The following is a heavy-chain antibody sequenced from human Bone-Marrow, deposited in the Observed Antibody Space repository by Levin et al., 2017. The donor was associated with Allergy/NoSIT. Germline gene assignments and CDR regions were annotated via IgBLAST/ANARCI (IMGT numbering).Heavy chain of an antibody. CDR2: ISSSSSYV. J-gene: IGHJ2*01. V-gene: IGHV3-21*01. CDR1: GFTFSTYN. Sequence: PGGSLRLSCAASGFTFSTYNMNWVRQAPGKGLEWVSSISSSSSYVYSADSVKGRFTISRDNAKNSLYLQMSSLRAEDTAVDYCARGSSWYDTWYFGLWGRGTLVTVSS. D-gene: IGHD6-13*01. CDR3: ARGSSWYDTWYFGL.